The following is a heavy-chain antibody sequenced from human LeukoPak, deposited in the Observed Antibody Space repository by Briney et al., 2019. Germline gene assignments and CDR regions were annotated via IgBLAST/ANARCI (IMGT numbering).Heavy chain of an antibody. CDR3: AKDPVTTYYYYYGMDV. CDR1: GFTFSSYA. J-gene: IGHJ6*02. V-gene: IGHV3-23*01. Sequence: GGSLRLSCAASGFTFSSYAMSLVRQAPGKGLEWVSAISGSGGSTYYADSVKGRFTISRDNSKNTLYLQMNSLRAEDTAVYYCAKDPVTTYYYYYGMDVWGQGTTVTVSS. D-gene: IGHD4-17*01. CDR2: ISGSGGST.